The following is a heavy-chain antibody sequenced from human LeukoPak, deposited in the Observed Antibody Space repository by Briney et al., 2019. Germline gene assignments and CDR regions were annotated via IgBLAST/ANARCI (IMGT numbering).Heavy chain of an antibody. Sequence: SGGSLRLSCAASGFHFSKYDMSWVRQAPGKGLEWVSSISRSGSTKYYADSVKGRFTISRDNAKNSLYLQMNSLRAEDTAVYYCARHVVAVGFDYWGQGTLVTVSS. CDR3: ARHVVAVGFDY. D-gene: IGHD3-22*01. V-gene: IGHV3-11*04. CDR2: ISRSGSTK. CDR1: GFHFSKYD. J-gene: IGHJ4*02.